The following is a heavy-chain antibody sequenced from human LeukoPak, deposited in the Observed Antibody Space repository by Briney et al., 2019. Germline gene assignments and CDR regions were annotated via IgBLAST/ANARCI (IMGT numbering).Heavy chain of an antibody. CDR2: IYYSGST. CDR3: ARLGREGVDY. V-gene: IGHV4-59*08. D-gene: IGHD2-15*01. J-gene: IGHJ4*02. CDR1: GGSISSYY. Sequence: PSETLSLTCTVSGGSISSYYWSWIRQPPGKGLEWIGYIYYSGSTNYNPSLKSRVTIPVDTSKNQFSLKLSSVTAADTAVYYCARLGREGVDYWGQGTLVTVSS.